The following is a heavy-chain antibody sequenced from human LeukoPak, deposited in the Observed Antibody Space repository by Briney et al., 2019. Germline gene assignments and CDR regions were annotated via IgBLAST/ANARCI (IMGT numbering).Heavy chain of an antibody. CDR2: IYYSGST. D-gene: IGHD3-10*01. Sequence: SETLSLTCTVSGGSISSYYWSWIRQPPGKGLEWIGYIYYSGSTNYNPSLKSRVTISVDTSKNQFSLKLSSVTAADTAVYYCARRLLWFGEAGLFDPWGQGTLVTVSS. V-gene: IGHV4-59*01. CDR1: GGSISSYY. CDR3: ARRLLWFGEAGLFDP. J-gene: IGHJ5*02.